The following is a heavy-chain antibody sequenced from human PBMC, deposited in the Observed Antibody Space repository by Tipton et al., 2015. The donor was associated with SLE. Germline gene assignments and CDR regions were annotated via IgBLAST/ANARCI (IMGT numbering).Heavy chain of an antibody. CDR2: IYYSGST. D-gene: IGHD3-16*01. Sequence: LRLSCAASGFTFSSYAMHWVRQAPGKGLEWIGSIYYSGSTYYNPSLKSRVTISVDTSKNQFSLKLSSVTAADTAVYYCARDKKGADDAFDIWGQGTMVTVSS. CDR3: ARDKKGADDAFDI. CDR1: GFTFSSYA. V-gene: IGHV4-39*07. J-gene: IGHJ3*02.